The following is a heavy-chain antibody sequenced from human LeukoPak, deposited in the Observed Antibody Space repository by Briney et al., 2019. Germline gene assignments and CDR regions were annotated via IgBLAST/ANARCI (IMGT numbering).Heavy chain of an antibody. CDR3: AGRGRSGDYRLDY. CDR1: GGSFTIYS. D-gene: IGHD4-17*01. J-gene: IGHJ4*02. Sequence: PSETLSLTCAVYGGSFTIYSWTWIRQPPGKSLEWVGEISPSGNTQYNPSSKSRVTISLDASKSQFYLKLNSVTAADTAVYYFAGRGRSGDYRLDYWGQGTLVTVSS. V-gene: IGHV4-34*01. CDR2: ISPSGNT.